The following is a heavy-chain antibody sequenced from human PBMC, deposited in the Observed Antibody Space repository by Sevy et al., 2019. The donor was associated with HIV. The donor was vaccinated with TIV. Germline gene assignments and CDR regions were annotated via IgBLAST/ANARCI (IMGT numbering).Heavy chain of an antibody. V-gene: IGHV3-30*18. D-gene: IGHD5-12*01. CDR1: GFTFSSFW. J-gene: IGHJ3*01. CDR3: AKVLGFGSGYDYAFDF. Sequence: GGSLRLSCKASGFTFSSFWMQWVRQAPGKGLECVAKISFDEKYKYYAESVKGRFTISRDISKNTVFLEMNSLRPDDTGVYYCAKVLGFGSGYDYAFDFWGQGTMVTVSS. CDR2: ISFDEKYK.